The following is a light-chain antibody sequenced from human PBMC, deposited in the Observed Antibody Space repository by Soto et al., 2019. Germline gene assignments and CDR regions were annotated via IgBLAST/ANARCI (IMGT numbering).Light chain of an antibody. CDR1: KSISTY. CDR2: TAS. CDR3: QQSYSRPRT. Sequence: IQMTQSPSSLSSSVEDRVTIICRASKSISTYLNWYQQKPGKAPNLLIYTASSLESGVPSRFSGSGSGTDFTLTIISLQPGDFVTYFCQQSYSRPRTFGQGTKVDIK. V-gene: IGKV1-39*01. J-gene: IGKJ1*01.